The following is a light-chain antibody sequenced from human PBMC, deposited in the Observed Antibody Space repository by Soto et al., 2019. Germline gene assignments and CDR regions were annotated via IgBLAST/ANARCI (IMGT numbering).Light chain of an antibody. CDR3: QQYDNWPLT. CDR2: GAS. CDR1: QSVSTK. V-gene: IGKV3-15*01. J-gene: IGKJ4*01. Sequence: EMVMTQSPATLSVSPRARATPSCPASQSVSTKSARYQQGPGQPPGLLIYGASTRATDIPARFSGGGSGTEFTLTISSLQSEDFAVYYCQQYDNWPLTFGGGTKV.